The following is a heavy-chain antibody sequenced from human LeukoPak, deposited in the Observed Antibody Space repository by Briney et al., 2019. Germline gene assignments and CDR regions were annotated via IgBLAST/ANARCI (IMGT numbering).Heavy chain of an antibody. Sequence: HGESLKISCKGSGYSFTSYGIGWVRQTPGKGLEWIGIIYLGDSDTRYSPSFQGQVTISGDKSINTAYVHRSNLKASDTAMYYCARRACSGDSCLDYWGQGTLVTVSS. CDR1: GYSFTSYG. CDR3: ARRACSGDSCLDY. CDR2: IYLGDSDT. D-gene: IGHD2-15*01. J-gene: IGHJ4*02. V-gene: IGHV5-51*01.